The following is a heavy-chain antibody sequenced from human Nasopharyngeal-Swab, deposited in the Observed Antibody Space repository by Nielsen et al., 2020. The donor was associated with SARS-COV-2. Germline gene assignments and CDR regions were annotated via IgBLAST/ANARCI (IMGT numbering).Heavy chain of an antibody. CDR2: INHSGST. J-gene: IGHJ6*02. CDR3: ARIQLWLSYYYYSGMDV. Sequence: GSLRLSCTVYGGSFSGYYWSWIRQPPGKGLEWIGEINHSGSTNYNPSLKSRVTISVDTSKNQFPLKLSSVTAADTAVYYCARIQLWLSYYYYSGMDVWGQGTTVTVSS. CDR1: GGSFSGYY. V-gene: IGHV4-34*01. D-gene: IGHD5-18*01.